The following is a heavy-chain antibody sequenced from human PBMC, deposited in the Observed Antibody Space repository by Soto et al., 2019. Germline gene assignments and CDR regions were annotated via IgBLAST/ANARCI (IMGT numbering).Heavy chain of an antibody. J-gene: IGHJ6*02. CDR3: AREGVAPYYYYGMDV. Sequence: GGSLRLSCAASGFSFDDYAIHWVRQAPGKGLEWVSGINWNSGSIGYADSVKGRFTISRDNAKTSLYLQMNSLRVDDTAVYYCAREGVAPYYYYGMDVWGQGTPVTVSS. V-gene: IGHV3-9*01. CDR1: GFSFDDYA. D-gene: IGHD5-12*01. CDR2: INWNSGSI.